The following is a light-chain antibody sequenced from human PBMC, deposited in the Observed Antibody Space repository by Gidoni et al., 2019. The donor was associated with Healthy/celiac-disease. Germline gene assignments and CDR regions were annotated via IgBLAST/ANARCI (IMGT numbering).Light chain of an antibody. Sequence: DIQMTQSPSTLSASVGDRVTITCRASQSISSWLAWYQQKPGKAPNLLIYKASSLESGVPSRFSGSGSGTEFTLTVSSLQPDDFATYYCQQYNSYWTFXXXTKVEIK. CDR1: QSISSW. J-gene: IGKJ1*01. CDR2: KAS. CDR3: QQYNSYWT. V-gene: IGKV1-5*03.